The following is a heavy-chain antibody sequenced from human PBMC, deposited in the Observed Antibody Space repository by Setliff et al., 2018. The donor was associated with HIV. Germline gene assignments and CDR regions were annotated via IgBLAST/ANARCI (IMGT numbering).Heavy chain of an antibody. Sequence: LRLSCAASGFTFRSFAMSWVRQAPGKGLEWVSSISSSSSYIYYADSVKGRFTISRDNAKNSLYLQMNSLRAEDTAVYYCARDPPVGSGYYYRYFQHWGQGTLVTVSS. CDR2: ISSSSSYI. CDR1: GFTFRSFA. V-gene: IGHV3-21*01. D-gene: IGHD3-22*01. J-gene: IGHJ1*01. CDR3: ARDPPVGSGYYYRYFQH.